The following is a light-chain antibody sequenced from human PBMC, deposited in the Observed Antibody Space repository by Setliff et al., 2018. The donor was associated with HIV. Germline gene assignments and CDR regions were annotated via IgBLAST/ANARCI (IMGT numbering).Light chain of an antibody. V-gene: IGKV1-9*01. J-gene: IGKJ4*01. CDR3: QGVNTQPRTLT. Sequence: DIQLTQSPSFLSASVGDRVTLTCRASQGIDRYLAWYQQKPGKAPKLLIFAASTLHRGVPSRFSGSGSGTEFTLTINSLQPEDFATYYCQGVNTQPRTLTFGGGTKVDIK. CDR1: QGIDRY. CDR2: AAS.